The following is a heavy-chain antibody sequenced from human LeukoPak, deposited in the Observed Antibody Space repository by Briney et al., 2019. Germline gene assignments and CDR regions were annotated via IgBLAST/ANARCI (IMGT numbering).Heavy chain of an antibody. V-gene: IGHV3-30-3*01. CDR3: AKEVGWFNAFDV. Sequence: GGSLRLSCAASGFTFSSYAMHWVRQAPGKGLEWVAVISYDGSNKYYADSVKGRFTISRDNSKNTLYLQMNSLRAEDTAVYYCAKEVGWFNAFDVWGQGTMVTVSS. CDR1: GFTFSSYA. D-gene: IGHD3-10*01. J-gene: IGHJ3*01. CDR2: ISYDGSNK.